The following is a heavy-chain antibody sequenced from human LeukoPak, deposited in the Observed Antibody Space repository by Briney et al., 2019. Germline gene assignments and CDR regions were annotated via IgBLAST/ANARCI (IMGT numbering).Heavy chain of an antibody. Sequence: GGSLRLSCAASGFTVSGNYMSWVRQAPGKGLEWVSVNYSGGSTYYADSVKGRFTISRDNSKNTLYLQMNSLRAEDTAVYYCARGRRDGYNPAYFDYWGQGTLVTVSS. D-gene: IGHD5-24*01. CDR3: ARGRRDGYNPAYFDY. CDR1: GFTVSGNY. J-gene: IGHJ4*02. CDR2: NYSGGST. V-gene: IGHV3-53*01.